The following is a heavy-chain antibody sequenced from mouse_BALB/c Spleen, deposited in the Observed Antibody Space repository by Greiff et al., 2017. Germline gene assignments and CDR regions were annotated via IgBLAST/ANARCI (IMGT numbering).Heavy chain of an antibody. Sequence: EVQLVESGGGLVQPGGSLKLSCAASGFTFSSYTMSWVRQTPEKRLEWVAYISNGGGSTYYPDTVKGRFTISRDNAKNTLYLQMSSLKSEDTAMYYCARHGRGAMDYWGQGTSVTVSS. CDR3: ARHGRGAMDY. D-gene: IGHD4-1*01. CDR2: ISNGGGST. J-gene: IGHJ4*01. CDR1: GFTFSSYT. V-gene: IGHV5-12-2*01.